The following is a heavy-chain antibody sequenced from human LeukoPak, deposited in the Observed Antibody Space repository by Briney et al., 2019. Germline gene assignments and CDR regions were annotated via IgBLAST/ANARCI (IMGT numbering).Heavy chain of an antibody. Sequence: EASVKVSCKASGYTFTSYAMHWVRQAPGQRLEWMGWINAGNGNTKYSQKFQGRVTITRDTSASTAYMELSSLRSEDTAVYYCARTTTMVRYRYHYYGMDVWGKGTTVTVSS. J-gene: IGHJ6*04. CDR1: GYTFTSYA. V-gene: IGHV1-3*01. CDR2: INAGNGNT. CDR3: ARTTTMVRYRYHYYGMDV. D-gene: IGHD3-10*01.